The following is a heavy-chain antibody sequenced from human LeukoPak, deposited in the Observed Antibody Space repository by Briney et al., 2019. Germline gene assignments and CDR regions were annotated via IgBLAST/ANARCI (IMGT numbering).Heavy chain of an antibody. CDR1: GGSFSGYY. J-gene: IGHJ4*02. Sequence: SSETLSLTCAVYGGSFSGYYWSWIRQPPGKGLEWIGEINHSGSTNYNPSLKGRVTISVDTSKNQFSLKLSSVTAADTAVYYCARGKKYYYDSSGYYYYFDYWGQGTLVTVSS. CDR2: INHSGST. V-gene: IGHV4-34*01. D-gene: IGHD3-22*01. CDR3: ARGKKYYYDSSGYYYYFDY.